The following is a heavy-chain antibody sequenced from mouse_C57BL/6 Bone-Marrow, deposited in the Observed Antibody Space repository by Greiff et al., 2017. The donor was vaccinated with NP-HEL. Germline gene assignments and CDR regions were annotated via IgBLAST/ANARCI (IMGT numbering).Heavy chain of an antibody. CDR2: ISYDGSN. J-gene: IGHJ4*01. Sequence: VQLKESGPGLVKPSQSLSLTCSVTGYSITSGYYWNWIRQFPGTKLEWMGYISYDGSNNYNPSLKNRISITRDTSKNQFFLKLNSVTTEDTATYYCASWYLGAMDYWGQGTSVTVSS. D-gene: IGHD1-1*02. V-gene: IGHV3-6*01. CDR1: GYSITSGYY. CDR3: ASWYLGAMDY.